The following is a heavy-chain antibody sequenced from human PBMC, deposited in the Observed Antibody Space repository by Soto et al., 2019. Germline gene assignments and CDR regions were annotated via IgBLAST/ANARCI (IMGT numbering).Heavy chain of an antibody. CDR3: AISLYCGGDCFPSGMDV. J-gene: IGHJ6*02. D-gene: IGHD2-21*02. CDR2: IIPIFGTA. CDR1: GGTFSSYA. Sequence: SVKVSCKASGGTFSSYAISWVRQAPGQGLEWMGGIIPIFGTANYAQKFQGRVTITADESTSTAYMELSSLRSEDTAVYYCAISLYCGGDCFPSGMDVWGQWTTVTVSS. V-gene: IGHV1-69*13.